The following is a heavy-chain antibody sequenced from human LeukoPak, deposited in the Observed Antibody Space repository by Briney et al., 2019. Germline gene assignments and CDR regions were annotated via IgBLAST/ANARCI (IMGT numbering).Heavy chain of an antibody. V-gene: IGHV3-9*01. CDR1: GFTFDDYA. J-gene: IGHJ1*01. D-gene: IGHD6-19*01. CDR2: ISWNSGSI. Sequence: GGSLRLSCAASGFTFDDYAMHWVRQAPGKGLEWVSGISWNSGSIGYADSVKGRFTISRDNAKNSLYLQMNSLRAEDTALYYCAKVKAVAGTGDFQHWGQGTLVTVSS. CDR3: AKVKAVAGTGDFQH.